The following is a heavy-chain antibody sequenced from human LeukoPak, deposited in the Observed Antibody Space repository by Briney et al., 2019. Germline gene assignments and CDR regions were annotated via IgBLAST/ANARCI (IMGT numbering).Heavy chain of an antibody. CDR2: IYYGETT. J-gene: IGHJ4*02. CDR1: GGSISSSNYH. D-gene: IGHD4-17*01. V-gene: IGHV4-39*01. CDR3: VRQNGDSVSGYFDY. Sequence: PSETLSLTCTVSGGSISSSNYHWGWIRQPPGKGLEWIGSIYYGETTYYNASLKSRGTISEDSSKNQFSLKLRSVTAADTAVYYCVRQNGDSVSGYFDYSGQGTLVTVSS.